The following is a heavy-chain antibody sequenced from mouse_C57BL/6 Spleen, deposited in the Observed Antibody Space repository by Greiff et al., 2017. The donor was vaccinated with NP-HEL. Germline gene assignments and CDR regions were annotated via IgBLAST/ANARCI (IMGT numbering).Heavy chain of an antibody. CDR3: AKTNYYGSSYEEDYAMDY. CDR1: GFSLTSYG. D-gene: IGHD1-1*01. Sequence: VQLQQSGPGLVQPSQSLSITCTVSGFSLTSYGVHWVRQSPGKGLEWLGVIWRGGSTDYNAAFMSRLSITKDNSKSQVFFKMNSLQADDTAIYYFAKTNYYGSSYEEDYAMDYWGQGTSVTVSS. CDR2: IWRGGST. V-gene: IGHV2-5*01. J-gene: IGHJ4*01.